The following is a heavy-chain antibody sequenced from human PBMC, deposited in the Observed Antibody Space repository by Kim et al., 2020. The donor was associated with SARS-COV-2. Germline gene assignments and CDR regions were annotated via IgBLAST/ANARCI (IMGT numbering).Heavy chain of an antibody. D-gene: IGHD6-6*01. CDR3: ARAPHSSSQPHARY. Sequence: GGSLRLSCAASGFTFSSYAMHWVRQAPGKGLEWVAVISYDGSNKYYADSVKGRFTISRDNSKNTLYLQMNSLRAEDTAVYYCARAPHSSSQPHARYWDQG. J-gene: IGHJ4*02. V-gene: IGHV3-30-3*01. CDR2: ISYDGSNK. CDR1: GFTFSSYA.